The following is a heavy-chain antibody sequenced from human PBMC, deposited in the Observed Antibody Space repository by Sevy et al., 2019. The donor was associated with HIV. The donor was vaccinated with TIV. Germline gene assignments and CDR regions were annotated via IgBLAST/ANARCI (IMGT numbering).Heavy chain of an antibody. V-gene: IGHV3-33*01. Sequence: GGSLRLSCAASGFTFSNYGIHWVRQAPGKGLEWVAVIRYDGSNKYYEDSVKGRFTISRDNSKNTLYLQINSLRAEDTALYYWARGPLRYCSSSSCSEGDNYYYGMDVWGQGTTVTVSS. J-gene: IGHJ6*02. CDR1: GFTFSNYG. CDR2: IRYDGSNK. CDR3: ARGPLRYCSSSSCSEGDNYYYGMDV. D-gene: IGHD2-15*01.